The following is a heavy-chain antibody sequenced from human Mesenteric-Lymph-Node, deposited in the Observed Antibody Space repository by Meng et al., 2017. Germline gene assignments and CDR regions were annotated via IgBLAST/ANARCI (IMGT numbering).Heavy chain of an antibody. V-gene: IGHV4-30-4*01. J-gene: IGHJ4*02. CDR1: GDSFNSPDYY. Sequence: QVPLQESGPGLVKPSPTLSLTCTVSGDSFNSPDYYWSWIRQPPEKGLEWIGEVYHRGDTNYNLSLKSRVVISVDRSKNQFSLNLSSVTAADTAVYYCGRDQGRQLINHWGQGTLVTVSS. CDR3: GRDQGRQLINH. D-gene: IGHD1-1*01. CDR2: VYHRGDT.